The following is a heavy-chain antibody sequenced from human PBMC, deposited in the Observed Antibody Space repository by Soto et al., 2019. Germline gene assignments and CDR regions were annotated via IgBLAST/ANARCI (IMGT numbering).Heavy chain of an antibody. J-gene: IGHJ4*02. Sequence: GGSLRLSCAASGFTFSRYAMYWVRQAPGKGLEYVSAINSNGGSTYYANSVKGRFTISRDNSKNTLYLQMGSLRAEDMAVYYCARGSGYDFDYWGQGALVTVSS. CDR1: GFTFSRYA. D-gene: IGHD5-12*01. CDR3: ARGSGYDFDY. CDR2: INSNGGST. V-gene: IGHV3-64*01.